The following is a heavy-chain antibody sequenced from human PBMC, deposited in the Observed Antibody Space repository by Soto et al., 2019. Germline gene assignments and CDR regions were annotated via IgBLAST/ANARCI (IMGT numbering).Heavy chain of an antibody. D-gene: IGHD6-13*01. CDR3: ATVGTAAGLEWYFDL. CDR1: GYTLTELS. CDR2: FEPEDGET. Sequence: QVQLVQSGAEVKKPAASVKVSCKVSGYTLTELSMHWVRQAPGKGLVWMGGFEPEDGETIYAQKFQGRVTMTEDTSTDTAYMELSSLRSEDTAVYYCATVGTAAGLEWYFDLWGRGTLVTVSS. J-gene: IGHJ2*01. V-gene: IGHV1-24*01.